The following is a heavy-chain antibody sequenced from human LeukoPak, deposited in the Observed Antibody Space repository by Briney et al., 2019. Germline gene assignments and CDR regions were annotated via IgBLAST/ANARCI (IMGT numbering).Heavy chain of an antibody. D-gene: IGHD3-22*01. V-gene: IGHV3-30*03. J-gene: IGHJ4*02. CDR3: AREAYYDSSGYDY. Sequence: KPGRSLRLSCAASGFTFSSYGMHWVRQAPGKGLEWVAVISYDGSNKYYADSVKGRFTISRDNSKNTLYLQMNSLRAEDTAVYYCAREAYYDSSGYDYWGQGTLVTVSS. CDR2: ISYDGSNK. CDR1: GFTFSSYG.